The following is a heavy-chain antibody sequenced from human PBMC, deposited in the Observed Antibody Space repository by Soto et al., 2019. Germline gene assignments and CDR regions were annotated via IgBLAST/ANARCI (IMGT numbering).Heavy chain of an antibody. D-gene: IGHD6-19*01. J-gene: IGHJ6*02. CDR3: AKVRYSSPMGYYYGMDV. CDR1: RVAFSKFI. CDR2: IIPIFGTA. Sequence: GASVKVSCKASRVAFSKFIVTWVRQAPGLRLEWVGGIIPIFGTANYAQKFQGRVTITADESTSTSYMEVNNLRSEDTAVYYCAKVRYSSPMGYYYGMDVWGQGTTVTVSS. V-gene: IGHV1-69*13.